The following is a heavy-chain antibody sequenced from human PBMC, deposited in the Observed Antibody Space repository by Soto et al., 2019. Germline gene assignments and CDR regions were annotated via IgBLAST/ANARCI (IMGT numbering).Heavy chain of an antibody. D-gene: IGHD3-3*01. Sequence: ASVKVSCKASGGNFNNYGITWVRQAPGQGLEWMGGIIPMFDIANYAQKFQGRVTITADESTSTAYMELSSLRSEDTAVYFCARKKAVRLEWSSDIWGQGKMVTVSS. J-gene: IGHJ3*02. V-gene: IGHV1-69*13. CDR3: ARKKAVRLEWSSDI. CDR2: IIPMFDIA. CDR1: GGNFNNYG.